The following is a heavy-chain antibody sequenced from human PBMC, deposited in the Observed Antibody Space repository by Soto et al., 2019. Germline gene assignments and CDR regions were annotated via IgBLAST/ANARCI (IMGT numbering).Heavy chain of an antibody. Sequence: HPGGSLRLSCAASGFTFSNYDMTWVRQAPGKGLEWVSGINEGGGNTYYADSVKGRFTISRDDSKNTLYLQMNSLRAADTAVYYCAKGPTHYYDFSGYYPFDQWGQGTLVTVSS. CDR1: GFTFSNYD. J-gene: IGHJ4*02. CDR3: AKGPTHYYDFSGYYPFDQ. D-gene: IGHD3-22*01. V-gene: IGHV3-23*01. CDR2: INEGGGNT.